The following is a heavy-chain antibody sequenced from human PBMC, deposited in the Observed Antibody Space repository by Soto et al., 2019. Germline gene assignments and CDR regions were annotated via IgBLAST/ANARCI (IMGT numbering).Heavy chain of an antibody. Sequence: SNAAIGMRHCMTSFPQTPGKGLEWPVDIYYSGSVYYNPSLMSRISISMDKSNNKFSLNLSSVTAADTAVYYCARGSFFSYYGYHHDVHSCNTRRSTDP. CDR1: NAAIGMRHC. V-gene: IGHV4-4*02. J-gene: IGHJ5*02. CDR3: ARGSFFSYYGYHHDVHSCNTRRSTDP. D-gene: IGHD3-22*01. CDR2: IYYSGSV.